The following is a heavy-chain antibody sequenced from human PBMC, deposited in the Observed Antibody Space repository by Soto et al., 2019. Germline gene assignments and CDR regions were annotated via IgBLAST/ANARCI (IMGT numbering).Heavy chain of an antibody. V-gene: IGHV3-23*01. Sequence: PGGSVRLSCTASGFTFRSYAMNLVRQSPGKGPEWVSGISGSGDSTFHANSVKGRFTISRENSKNTLYLQLNSLRAEDTAVYYCAKGYGASHSPFDYSGQGTMVTVSS. CDR2: ISGSGDST. CDR1: GFTFRSYA. D-gene: IGHD1-26*01. J-gene: IGHJ4*02. CDR3: AKGYGASHSPFDY.